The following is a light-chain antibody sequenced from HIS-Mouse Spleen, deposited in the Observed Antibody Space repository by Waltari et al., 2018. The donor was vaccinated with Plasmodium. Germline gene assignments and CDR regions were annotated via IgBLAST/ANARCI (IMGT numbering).Light chain of an antibody. J-gene: IGLJ3*02. CDR3: CSYAGSSTNWV. CDR1: SSDVGSYNL. CDR2: EGS. V-gene: IGLV2-23*01. Sequence: QSALTQPASVSGSPGQSITISCTGTSSDVGSYNLVSWYQQHPGKAPKLRIYEGSKRSSGFSNRFSGSKSGNPASLTIAGLQAEDEADYYCCSYAGSSTNWVFGGGTKLTVL.